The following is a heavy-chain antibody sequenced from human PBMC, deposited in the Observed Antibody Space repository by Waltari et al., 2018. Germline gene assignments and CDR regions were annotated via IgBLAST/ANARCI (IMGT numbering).Heavy chain of an antibody. CDR2: ISSSSSTL. CDR1: GFTFSSYS. V-gene: IGHV3-48*04. Sequence: EVQLVESGGGLVQPGGSLRLSCAASGFTFSSYSMHWVRRAPGKGLEWVSYISSSSSTLYYADAVKGRFTISRDNAKNSLYLQMNSLRAEDTAVYYCAREGTGLQYLQSFDYWGQGTLVTVSS. CDR3: AREGTGLQYLQSFDY. D-gene: IGHD4-4*01. J-gene: IGHJ4*02.